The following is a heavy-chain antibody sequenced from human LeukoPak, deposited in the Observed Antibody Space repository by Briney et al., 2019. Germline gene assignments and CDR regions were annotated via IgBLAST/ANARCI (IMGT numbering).Heavy chain of an antibody. CDR2: INHSGST. Sequence: PSETLSLICAVYGGSFSGYYWSWIRQPPGKGLEWIGEINHSGSTNYNPSLKSRVTISVDTSKNQFSLKLSSVTAADTAVYYCARGPRLGATDLFFGYWGQGTLVTVSS. CDR3: ARGPRLGATDLFFGY. J-gene: IGHJ4*02. V-gene: IGHV4-34*01. CDR1: GGSFSGYY. D-gene: IGHD1-26*01.